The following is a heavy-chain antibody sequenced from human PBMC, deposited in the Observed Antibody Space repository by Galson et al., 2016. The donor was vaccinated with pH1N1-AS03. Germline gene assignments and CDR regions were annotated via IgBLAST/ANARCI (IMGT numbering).Heavy chain of an antibody. Sequence: SLRLSCAVSGLSVAKNYMSWVRQAPGKGLEWVSSIYTGGDTFYTDSVRGRFTNSRDDSKNTLYLQMNSLRAADTAMYYCARVDSSTYSDGWVPFDYWGQGTLVTVSS. CDR1: GLSVAKNY. CDR2: IYTGGDT. V-gene: IGHV3-53*01. CDR3: ARVDSSTYSDGWVPFDY. J-gene: IGHJ4*02. D-gene: IGHD5-24*01.